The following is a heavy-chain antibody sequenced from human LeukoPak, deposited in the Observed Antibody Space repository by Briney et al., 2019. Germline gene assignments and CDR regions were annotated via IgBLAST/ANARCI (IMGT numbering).Heavy chain of an antibody. CDR3: ASRQRPDQYWYFDL. CDR1: GGSISSGAYY. V-gene: IGHV4-31*03. CDR2: IYYRGNT. D-gene: IGHD6-25*01. Sequence: PSETLSLTCTVSGGSISSGAYYWSWIRRHPGKGLEWIGYIYYRGNTYYNPSLRSRVTISMDTSKNHFSLNLTSVTAADTAMFFCASRQRPDQYWYFDLWGRGTLVTVSS. J-gene: IGHJ2*01.